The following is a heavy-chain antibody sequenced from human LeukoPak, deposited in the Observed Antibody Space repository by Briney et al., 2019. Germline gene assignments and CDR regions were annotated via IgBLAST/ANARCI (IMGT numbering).Heavy chain of an antibody. Sequence: GGSLRLSCAASGFTLTSYCMNWVRQAPGKGLEWVSCVSSSSTYIYYADSVKGRFTISRDNAKNSLYLQMNSLRAEDTAVYYCARGYVAASGRYYFDSWGQGTLVTVSS. CDR1: GFTLTSYC. V-gene: IGHV3-21*01. CDR2: VSSSSTYI. D-gene: IGHD6-13*01. CDR3: ARGYVAASGRYYFDS. J-gene: IGHJ4*02.